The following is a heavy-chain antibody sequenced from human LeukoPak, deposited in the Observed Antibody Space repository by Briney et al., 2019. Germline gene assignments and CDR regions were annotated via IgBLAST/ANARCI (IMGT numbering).Heavy chain of an antibody. CDR2: ISGSGTI. Sequence: SETLSLTCTVSGGSIHSYWSWIRQPAGKGWEWIGRISGSGTITYNPALQSRLTISIDTSKNQFSLKLMSVTAADTAVYYCARGSGTTGEVKFDPWGQGTLVTVSS. CDR1: GGSIHSY. V-gene: IGHV4-4*07. J-gene: IGHJ5*02. CDR3: ARGSGTTGEVKFDP. D-gene: IGHD3-10*01.